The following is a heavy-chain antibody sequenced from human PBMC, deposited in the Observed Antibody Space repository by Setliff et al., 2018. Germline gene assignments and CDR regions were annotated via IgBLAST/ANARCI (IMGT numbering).Heavy chain of an antibody. Sequence: LRLSCAASGFTFSQYNMNWVRQAPGKGLEWVANLDPDGIGKYYIDSVRGRFTISRDNAQNTLYLHMNSLRHEDTAVYYCAKDVGFVVVKNIFDYWGQGTLVTVSS. J-gene: IGHJ4*02. V-gene: IGHV3-7*01. D-gene: IGHD2-21*01. CDR2: LDPDGIGK. CDR3: AKDVGFVVVKNIFDY. CDR1: GFTFSQYN.